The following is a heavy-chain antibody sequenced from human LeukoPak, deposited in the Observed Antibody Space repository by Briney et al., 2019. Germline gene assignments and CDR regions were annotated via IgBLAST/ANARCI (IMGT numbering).Heavy chain of an antibody. J-gene: IGHJ4*02. CDR2: ISYDGSNK. CDR3: ARERGSIAAAGTPYLDY. Sequence: PGRSLRLPCAASGFTLSSYGMHWVPQAPGKGLEWVAVISYDGSNKYYADSVKRRFTISRDNSKNTLYLQMNSLRAEDTAVYYCARERGSIAAAGTPYLDYWGQGTLVTVSS. CDR1: GFTLSSYG. D-gene: IGHD6-13*01. V-gene: IGHV3-30*03.